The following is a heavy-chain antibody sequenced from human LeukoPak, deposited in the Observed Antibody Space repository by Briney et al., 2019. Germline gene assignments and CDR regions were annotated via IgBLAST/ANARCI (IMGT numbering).Heavy chain of an antibody. CDR2: IYHSGST. D-gene: IGHD3-10*01. CDR1: GGSISSSTYY. CDR3: ARHSIYGSGSYRFDY. Sequence: SETLSLTCTVSGGSISSSTYYWGWIRQPPGKGLEWIGEIYHSGSTNYNPSLKSRVTISVDKSKNQFSLKLSSVTAADTAVYYCARHSIYGSGSYRFDYWGQGTLVTVSS. V-gene: IGHV4-39*07. J-gene: IGHJ4*02.